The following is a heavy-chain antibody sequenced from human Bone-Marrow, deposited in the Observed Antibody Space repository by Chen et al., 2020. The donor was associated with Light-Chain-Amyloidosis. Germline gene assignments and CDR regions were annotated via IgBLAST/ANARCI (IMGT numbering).Heavy chain of an antibody. CDR2: IYPDCYDS. CDR3: ARRRDGYNFDY. V-gene: IGHV5-51*01. CDR1: GYTFPKYW. Sequence: EVQLEQSGPEVKKPGESLKISCKGSGYTFPKYWIGWVRQMPGKGLESMGVIYPDCYDSSYSPSFEGQVTIAADKSITTSYLQWRSLKASDTAMYYCARRRDGYNFDYWGQGTLVTVSS. D-gene: IGHD5-12*01. J-gene: IGHJ4*02.